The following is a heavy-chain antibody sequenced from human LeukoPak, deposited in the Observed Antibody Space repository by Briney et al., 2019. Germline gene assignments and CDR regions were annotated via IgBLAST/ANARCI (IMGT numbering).Heavy chain of an antibody. J-gene: IGHJ6*02. D-gene: IGHD3-3*01. CDR2: INQDGSEK. CDR1: GFTFSSYW. Sequence: GGSLRLSCATSGFTFSSYWMTWVRQTPGKGLEWVAHINQDGSEKYYVDSVQGRFTISRDNTNNSLYLQMNSLRADDTAVYYCERIPFPVWSDSYNAYYYYGMDVWGLGTTVTVSS. CDR3: ERIPFPVWSDSYNAYYYYGMDV. V-gene: IGHV3-7*02.